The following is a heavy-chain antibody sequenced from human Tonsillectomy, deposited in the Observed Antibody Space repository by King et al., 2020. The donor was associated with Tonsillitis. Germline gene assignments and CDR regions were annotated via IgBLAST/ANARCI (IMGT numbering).Heavy chain of an antibody. CDR3: ARGSGRSIAAARIDY. CDR2: ISYDGSNK. V-gene: IGHV3-30-3*01. J-gene: IGHJ4*02. D-gene: IGHD6-13*01. CDR1: GFTFSSYA. Sequence: VQLVESGRGVVQPGRSLRLSCAASGFTFSSYAMHWVRQAPGKGLEWVAVISYDGSNKYYADSVKGRFTISRDNSKNTLYLQMNSLRAEDTAVYYCARGSGRSIAAARIDYWGQGTLVTVSS.